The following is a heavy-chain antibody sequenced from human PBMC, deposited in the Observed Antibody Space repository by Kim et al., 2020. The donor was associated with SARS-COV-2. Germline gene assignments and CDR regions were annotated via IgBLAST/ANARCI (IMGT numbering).Heavy chain of an antibody. V-gene: IGHV3-33*01. D-gene: IGHD4-17*01. J-gene: IGHJ6*02. Sequence: GGSLRLSCAASGFTFSSYGMHWVRQAPGKGLEWVAVIWYDGSNKYYADSVKGRFTISRDNSKNTLYLQMNSLRAEDTAVYYCARTQMGLRMESDDYYYGMVVWGQGTTVTVSS. CDR3: ARTQMGLRMESDDYYYGMVV. CDR2: IWYDGSNK. CDR1: GFTFSSYG.